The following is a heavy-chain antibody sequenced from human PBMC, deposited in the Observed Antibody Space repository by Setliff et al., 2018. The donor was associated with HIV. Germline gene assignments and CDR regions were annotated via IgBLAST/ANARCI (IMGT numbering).Heavy chain of an antibody. CDR3: ARHINYYGSGSYPEY. Sequence: GESLKISCKGSGYSFTSYWIGWVRQMPGKGLEWMGIIYPGDSHTRYSPSFQGQVTISVDNSISTAYLQWGILKASDTAIYYCARHINYYGSGSYPEYWGQGTLVTVSS. CDR1: GYSFTSYW. CDR2: IYPGDSHT. J-gene: IGHJ4*02. D-gene: IGHD3-10*01. V-gene: IGHV5-51*01.